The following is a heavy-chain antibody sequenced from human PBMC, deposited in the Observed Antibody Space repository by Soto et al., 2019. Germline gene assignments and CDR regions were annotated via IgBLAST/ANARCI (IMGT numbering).Heavy chain of an antibody. Sequence: ASVKVSCKASGYTFTSYYMHWVRQAPGQGLEWMGIINPSGGSTSYAQKFQGRVTMTRDTSTSTVYMELSSLRSEDTAVYYCARDPHDYYDSSGYPDYWGQGTLVTVSS. J-gene: IGHJ4*02. CDR2: INPSGGST. CDR3: ARDPHDYYDSSGYPDY. V-gene: IGHV1-46*03. D-gene: IGHD3-22*01. CDR1: GYTFTSYY.